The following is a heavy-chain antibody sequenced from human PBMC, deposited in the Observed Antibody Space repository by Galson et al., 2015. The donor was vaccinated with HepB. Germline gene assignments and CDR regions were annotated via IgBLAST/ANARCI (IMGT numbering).Heavy chain of an antibody. Sequence: SLRLSCAASGFTFSSYGMHWIRQAPGKGLEWVAVISYDGSNKYYADSVKGRFTISRDNSKNTLYLQMNSLRAEDTAVYYCAKDGRGHGPGELLGFVDYWGQGTLVTVSS. CDR2: ISYDGSNK. D-gene: IGHD3-10*01. V-gene: IGHV3-30*18. CDR1: GFTFSSYG. J-gene: IGHJ4*02. CDR3: AKDGRGHGPGELLGFVDY.